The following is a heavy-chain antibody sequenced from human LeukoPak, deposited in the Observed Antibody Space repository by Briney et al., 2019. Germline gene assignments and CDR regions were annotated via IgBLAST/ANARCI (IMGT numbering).Heavy chain of an antibody. J-gene: IGHJ4*02. CDR1: GFTFSSYA. CDR2: ISGSGGST. V-gene: IGHV3-23*01. Sequence: PGGSLRLSGAASGFTFSSYAMSWVRQAPGKGLEWVSAISGSGGSTYYADSVKGRFTISRDNSKNTLYLQMNSLRAEDTAVYYCTFSTYSGGAEYFDYRGQGTLVTVSS. D-gene: IGHD3-16*01. CDR3: TFSTYSGGAEYFDY.